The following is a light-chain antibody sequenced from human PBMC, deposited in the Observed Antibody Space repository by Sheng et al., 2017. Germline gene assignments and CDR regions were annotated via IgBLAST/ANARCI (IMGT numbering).Light chain of an antibody. CDR3: QHYYNTPFT. CDR2: DAS. J-gene: IGKJ4*01. CDR1: QTISTY. Sequence: EIVLTQSPGTLSLSPGERVTLSCRASQTISTYLAWYQQKPGQAPRLLIFDASNRATGIPARFSGSGSGTDYTLTITSLQPEDFATYYCQHYYNTPFTFGRRDQGGDQT. V-gene: IGKV3-11*01.